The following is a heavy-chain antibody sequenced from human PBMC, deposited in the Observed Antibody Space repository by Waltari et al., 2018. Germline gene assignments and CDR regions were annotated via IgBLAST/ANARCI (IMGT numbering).Heavy chain of an antibody. CDR1: GFTSRSFG. CDR3: ARPIQQLDENRFDY. D-gene: IGHD6-13*01. Sequence: VQLVESGGGVVQPGGSLRLSCERFGFTSRSFGFHCVRQAPGKGPEWVGWINPNSGGTNYAQKFQGRVTMTRDTSISTAYMELSRLRSDDTAVYYCARPIQQLDENRFDYWGQGTLVTVSS. V-gene: IGHV1-2*02. CDR2: INPNSGGT. J-gene: IGHJ4*02.